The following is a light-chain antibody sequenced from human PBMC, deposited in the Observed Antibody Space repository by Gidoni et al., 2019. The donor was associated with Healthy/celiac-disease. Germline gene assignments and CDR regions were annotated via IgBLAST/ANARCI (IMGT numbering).Light chain of an antibody. CDR3: QQSYGLT. CDR2: AAS. V-gene: IGKV1-39*01. CDR1: QSISSY. Sequence: DIQMTQSPSSLSASVGDRVTITCRSSQSISSYINWYQQKPGKAPKLLIYAASSLQSGVPSRFSGSGSGTDFTLTISSLQPEDFATYNCQQSYGLTFGGGTKVEIK. J-gene: IGKJ4*01.